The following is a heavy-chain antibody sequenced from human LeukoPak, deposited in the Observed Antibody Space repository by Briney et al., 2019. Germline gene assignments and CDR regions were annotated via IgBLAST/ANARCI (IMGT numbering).Heavy chain of an antibody. Sequence: GGSLRLSCAASGFTFSSYSMNWVRQAPGKGLEWVSSISSSSSYIYYADSVKGRFTISRDNAKNSLYLQMNSLRPEDMALYYCAKDARTGYTWGYFDYWGQGTLVTVSS. CDR2: ISSSSSYI. J-gene: IGHJ4*02. CDR3: AKDARTGYTWGYFDY. V-gene: IGHV3-21*04. CDR1: GFTFSSYS. D-gene: IGHD3/OR15-3a*01.